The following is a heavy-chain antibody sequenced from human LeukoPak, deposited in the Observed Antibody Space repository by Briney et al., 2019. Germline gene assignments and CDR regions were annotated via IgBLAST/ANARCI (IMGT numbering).Heavy chain of an antibody. CDR3: ARSYSSTSMDY. D-gene: IGHD6-6*01. J-gene: IGHJ4*02. CDR1: GYTFTSYD. CDR2: MNPNSGNT. Sequence: ASVKVSCKASGYTFTSYDINWVRQATGQGLEWMGWMNPNSGNTGYAQKLQGRVTMTTDTSTNTAYMELRSLRSDDTAVYYCARSYSSTSMDYWGQGTLVTVSS. V-gene: IGHV1-8*01.